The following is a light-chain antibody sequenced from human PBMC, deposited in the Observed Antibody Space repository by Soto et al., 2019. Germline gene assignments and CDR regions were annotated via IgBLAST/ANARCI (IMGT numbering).Light chain of an antibody. CDR3: LQYNTFPWT. Sequence: DIQMTQSPSTLSASIGDRVTITCRASQCLRTWLAWFQQKPGEAPKGLIYKVSYLESGVPPRFTASGSETEVTLTINGLEPDDFATYYCLQYNTFPWTFGQGTKVEIK. CDR2: KVS. CDR1: QCLRTW. J-gene: IGKJ1*01. V-gene: IGKV1-5*03.